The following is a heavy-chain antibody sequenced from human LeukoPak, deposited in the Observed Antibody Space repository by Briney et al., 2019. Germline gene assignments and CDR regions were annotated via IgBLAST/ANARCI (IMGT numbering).Heavy chain of an antibody. Sequence: GRSLRLSCAASGFTFSSYAMHWVRQAPGKGLEWVAVISYDGSNKYYADSVKGRFTNSRDNSKNTLYLQMNSLRAEDKAVYYCARGGGLRAYYFDHWGQGTLVTVSS. D-gene: IGHD2-15*01. CDR3: ARGGGLRAYYFDH. CDR1: GFTFSSYA. CDR2: ISYDGSNK. J-gene: IGHJ4*02. V-gene: IGHV3-30*04.